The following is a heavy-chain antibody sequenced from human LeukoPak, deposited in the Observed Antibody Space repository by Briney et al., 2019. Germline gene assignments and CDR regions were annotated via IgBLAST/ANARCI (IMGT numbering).Heavy chain of an antibody. CDR2: NNHRGST. CDR3: SRTDYYYGSVSYYDTNLNPYSCFDP. CDR1: GGSFSGYY. D-gene: IGHD3-10*01. J-gene: IGHJ5*02. V-gene: IGHV4-34*01. Sequence: PSEPLSHTCAVYGGSFSGYYWSWIRQPPGKGLEWIGENNHRGSTHHTPSLKSRFTITVDTPKDQFSLKLSSVPAADTAVYYCSRTDYYYGSVSYYDTNLNPYSCFDPGGRRTLVTVSS.